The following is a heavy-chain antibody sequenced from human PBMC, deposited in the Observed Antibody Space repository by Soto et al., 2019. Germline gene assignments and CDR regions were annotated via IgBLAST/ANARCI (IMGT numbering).Heavy chain of an antibody. CDR3: AKLSCTSSTCYFPGWFDP. CDR1: GDSISCGASF. CDR2: VYYSGSS. D-gene: IGHD2-2*01. Sequence: QVQLQESGPGLVKPSETLSLTCTVSGDSISCGASFWSWIRQPPGKGLEWIANVYYSGSSYYSPSLKSRVTISVDTTKNQFSLQLKSMTAADTAVYYCAKLSCTSSTCYFPGWFDPWGQGTLVTVSS. V-gene: IGHV4-31*03. J-gene: IGHJ5*02.